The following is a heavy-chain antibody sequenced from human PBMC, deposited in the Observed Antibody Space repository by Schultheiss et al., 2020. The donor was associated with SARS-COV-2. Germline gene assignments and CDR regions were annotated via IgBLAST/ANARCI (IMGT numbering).Heavy chain of an antibody. CDR2: ISGSGGST. Sequence: GGSLRLSCAASGFTFSSYAMSWVRQAPGKGLEWVSAISGSGGSTYYADSVKGRFTISRDNSKNTLYLQMNSLRAEDTALYHCARAITGTRSSGYYSRHAFDIWGQGTMVTVSS. J-gene: IGHJ3*02. CDR1: GFTFSSYA. V-gene: IGHV3-23*01. D-gene: IGHD3-22*01. CDR3: ARAITGTRSSGYYSRHAFDI.